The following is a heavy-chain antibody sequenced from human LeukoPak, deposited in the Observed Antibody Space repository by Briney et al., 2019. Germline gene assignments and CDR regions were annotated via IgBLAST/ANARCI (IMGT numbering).Heavy chain of an antibody. D-gene: IGHD6-6*01. CDR3: AVYVRSSSPYYFDY. CDR2: MNPNSGNT. CDR1: GYTFTSYD. Sequence: ASVKVSCKASGYTFTSYDINWVRQATGQGLEWMGWMNPNSGNTGYAQKFQGRVTFTRNTSISTAYMELSSLRSEDTAVYYCAVYVRSSSPYYFDYWGQGTLVTVSS. J-gene: IGHJ4*02. V-gene: IGHV1-8*03.